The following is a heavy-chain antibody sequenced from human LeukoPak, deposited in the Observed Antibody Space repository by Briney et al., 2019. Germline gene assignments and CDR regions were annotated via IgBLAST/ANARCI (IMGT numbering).Heavy chain of an antibody. Sequence: PSETLSLTCTVSAGSISSSSYYWGWLRQPPGKGLEWLGSISYGGTTYYSPSLKSRVTISVDTPKNQFSLKLSSVTAADTAVYYCARRYCSSSCYLVRGTFDYWGQGALVTVSS. CDR1: AGSISSSSYY. V-gene: IGHV4-39*01. CDR2: ISYGGTT. J-gene: IGHJ4*02. CDR3: ARRYCSSSCYLVRGTFDY. D-gene: IGHD2-2*01.